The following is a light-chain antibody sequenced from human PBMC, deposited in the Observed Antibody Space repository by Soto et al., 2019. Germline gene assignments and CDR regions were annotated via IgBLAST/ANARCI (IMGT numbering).Light chain of an antibody. V-gene: IGLV2-11*01. J-gene: IGLJ1*01. CDR1: SSDLGAYNS. CDR2: DVN. CDR3: CSYAGNSYV. Sequence: ALTQPRSVSGSPGQSFTISCTGTSSDLGAYNSVSWHQQHPGRAPELMIYDVNKRPSGVADRFSGSKSGNTASLTISGLQAEDEADYYCCSYAGNSYVFGTGTKVTVL.